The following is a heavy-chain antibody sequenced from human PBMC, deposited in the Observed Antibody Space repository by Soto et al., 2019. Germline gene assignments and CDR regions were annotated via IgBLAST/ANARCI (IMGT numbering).Heavy chain of an antibody. Sequence: EVQLVESGGGLVKPGGSLRLSCAGSGFRFSNAWMNWVRQAPGKGLEWVGGIQSKSDGGTVDYAEPVKVRFTISREDSKNTLYLQMNSLKIEDTARYYCAADDGNDYERGMADYWGQGTLVTVSS. CDR3: AADDGNDYERGMADY. J-gene: IGHJ4*02. D-gene: IGHD3-22*01. CDR1: GFRFSNAW. CDR2: IQSKSDGGTV. V-gene: IGHV3-15*07.